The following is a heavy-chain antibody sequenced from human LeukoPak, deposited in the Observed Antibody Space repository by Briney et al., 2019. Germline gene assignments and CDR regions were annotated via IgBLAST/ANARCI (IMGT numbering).Heavy chain of an antibody. Sequence: HPGGSLRLSCAASGFTFSSYAMSWVRQAPGKGLEWVSAISGSGGSTYYADSVKGRFTIFRDNSQKTLYLQMNGLRAEDTAKYYCAKVASLCTSTSCVRGGFDYWGQGTLVTVSS. D-gene: IGHD2-2*01. CDR2: ISGSGGST. J-gene: IGHJ4*02. CDR1: GFTFSSYA. V-gene: IGHV3-23*01. CDR3: AKVASLCTSTSCVRGGFDY.